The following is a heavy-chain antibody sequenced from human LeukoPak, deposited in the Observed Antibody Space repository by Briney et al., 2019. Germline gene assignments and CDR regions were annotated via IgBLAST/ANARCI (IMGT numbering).Heavy chain of an antibody. D-gene: IGHD3-3*01. Sequence: QPGGSLRLSCAASGFTFSSYAMHWVRQAPGKGLEWVAVISYDGSNKYYADSVKGRFTISRDNSKNTLYLQMNSLRAEDTAVYYCAKLRFLEWLSKKRVYDYYMDVWGKGTTVTVSS. CDR3: AKLRFLEWLSKKRVYDYYMDV. CDR1: GFTFSSYA. J-gene: IGHJ6*03. CDR2: ISYDGSNK. V-gene: IGHV3-30-3*01.